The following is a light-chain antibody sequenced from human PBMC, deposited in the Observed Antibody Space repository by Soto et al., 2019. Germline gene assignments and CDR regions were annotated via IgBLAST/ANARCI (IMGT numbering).Light chain of an antibody. J-gene: IGKJ1*01. CDR2: KAS. Sequence: IQMTQSPSTLSASVGDRVTITFRASQSISSWLAWYQQKPGKAPKLLIYKASTLESGVPSRFSGSGAGTDFTLTISSLQPEDIGSYYCQQSYNMPWTFGRGTKVDI. V-gene: IGKV1-5*03. CDR1: QSISSW. CDR3: QQSYNMPWT.